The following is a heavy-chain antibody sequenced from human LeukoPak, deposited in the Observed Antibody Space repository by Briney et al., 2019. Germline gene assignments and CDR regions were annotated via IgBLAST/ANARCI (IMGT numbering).Heavy chain of an antibody. V-gene: IGHV3-23*01. Sequence: GGSLRLSCAASGLTFGSYGMSWVRQAPGKGLEWVSFITPNADRTSYADSVEGRFTISRDNPRNTLYMQMNSLRDEDTALYYCAIMHGYYDGSGYWVQWGQGTLVTVSS. CDR2: ITPNADRT. CDR1: GLTFGSYG. D-gene: IGHD3-22*01. CDR3: AIMHGYYDGSGYWVQ. J-gene: IGHJ1*01.